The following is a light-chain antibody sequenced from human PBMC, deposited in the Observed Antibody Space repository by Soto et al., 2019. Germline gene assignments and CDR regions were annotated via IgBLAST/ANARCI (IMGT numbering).Light chain of an antibody. Sequence: EIVMTQSPATLSVSPGERATLSCRASQSISRNLAWYQQKPGQAPRLLIYGASTRATGIPARFSGSGSGTELILTTSSLLPEDFAVYYCQQFNTCPPVTFGGGTKVEIK. J-gene: IGKJ4*01. CDR3: QQFNTCPPVT. CDR2: GAS. V-gene: IGKV3-15*01. CDR1: QSISRN.